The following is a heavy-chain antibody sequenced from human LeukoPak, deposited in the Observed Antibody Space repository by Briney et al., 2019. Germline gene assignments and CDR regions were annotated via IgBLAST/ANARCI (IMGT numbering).Heavy chain of an antibody. D-gene: IGHD6-13*01. V-gene: IGHV4-39*01. CDR2: VYYSGSP. CDR3: ARHEKGGAAAGYWYFDL. CDR1: DGSISSFSYY. Sequence: SETLSLTCTVSDGSISSFSYYWAWIRQPPGKGLQWIGSVYYSGSPYYHPSLESRVTISVDTSKNQFSLQLRSVTAADTAVYYCARHEKGGAAAGYWYFDLWGRGTLITVSS. J-gene: IGHJ2*01.